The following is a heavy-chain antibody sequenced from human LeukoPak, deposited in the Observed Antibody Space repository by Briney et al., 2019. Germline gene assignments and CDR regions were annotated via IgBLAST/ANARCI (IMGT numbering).Heavy chain of an antibody. V-gene: IGHV1-46*04. CDR1: GYTFTSYY. J-gene: IGHJ4*02. Sequence: GASVKVSYTASGYTFTSYYMHWVRRATGQGVGWMGIINPSVGSTIDAHKWHGRVTTTSHTSTRTVYMELSSMRSDDTAVYYCARQKVDTAMVTFSYWGQGTLVTVST. CDR2: INPSVGST. CDR3: ARQKVDTAMVTFSY. D-gene: IGHD5-18*01.